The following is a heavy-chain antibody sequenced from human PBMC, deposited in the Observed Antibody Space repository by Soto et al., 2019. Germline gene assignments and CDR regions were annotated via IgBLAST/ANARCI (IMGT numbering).Heavy chain of an antibody. CDR3: SHSYGQYFNS. J-gene: IGHJ4*02. CDR1: GFSLTDVW. Sequence: EVQLVESGGGLVKPGGSLRLSCAVSGFSLTDVWMNWVRQAPGKGLEWVGRIKSKTAGGTTDYAAPVKGRFTILRDDSKNTLYLQMDSLITEDTAVYFCSHSYGQYFNSWGQGTLVTVSS. D-gene: IGHD1-26*01. CDR2: IKSKTAGGTT. V-gene: IGHV3-15*07.